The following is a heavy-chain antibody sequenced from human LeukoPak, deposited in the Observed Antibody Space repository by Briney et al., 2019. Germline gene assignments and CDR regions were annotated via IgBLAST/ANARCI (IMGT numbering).Heavy chain of an antibody. V-gene: IGHV1-24*01. CDR1: VYTLTELS. CDR3: AIDGGTVVTALAD. CDR2: FDPEASET. Sequence: ASVKVSCTLSVYTLTELSMHCVRQAPGKGLEWRGGFDPEASETIYAQKFQGRVTMTEDTSTDTAYMELSSLRSEDTAVYYCAIDGGTVVTALADWGQGTLVTVSS. D-gene: IGHD2-21*02. J-gene: IGHJ4*02.